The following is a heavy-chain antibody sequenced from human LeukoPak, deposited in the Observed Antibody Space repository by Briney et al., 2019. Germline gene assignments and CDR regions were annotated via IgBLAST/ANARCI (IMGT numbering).Heavy chain of an antibody. CDR1: GFTFSSYA. CDR3: AKTGSAYGDYKGAFYFDY. J-gene: IGHJ4*02. CDR2: ISYDGSNK. D-gene: IGHD4-17*01. V-gene: IGHV3-30*01. Sequence: GRSLRLSCAASGFTFSSYAMHWVRQAPGKGLEWVAVISYDGSNKYYADSVKGRFTISRDNSKNTLYLQMNSLRAEDTAVYYCAKTGSAYGDYKGAFYFDYWGQGTLVTVSS.